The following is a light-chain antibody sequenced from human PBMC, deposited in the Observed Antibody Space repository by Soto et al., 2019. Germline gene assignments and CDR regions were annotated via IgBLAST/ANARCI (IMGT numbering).Light chain of an antibody. CDR2: AAS. CDR1: QSINKY. Sequence: ASVGDRVTITCRASQSINKYLNWYQQKPGKAPKLLIYAASNLQSGVPSRFSASGSGTEFTLTISSLQPEDFATYYCQQYHSYPLTLGQGTRLEIK. CDR3: QQYHSYPLT. V-gene: IGKV1-16*01. J-gene: IGKJ5*01.